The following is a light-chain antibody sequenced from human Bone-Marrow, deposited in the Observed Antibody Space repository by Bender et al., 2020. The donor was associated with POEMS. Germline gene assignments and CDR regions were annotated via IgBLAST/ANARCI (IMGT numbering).Light chain of an antibody. CDR2: EVN. CDR3: SSYTGSTTLV. J-gene: IGLJ3*02. V-gene: IGLV2-14*02. CDR1: SSDVGKYNL. Sequence: QSALTQPASVSGSPGQSITISCTGTSSDVGKYNLVSWYQQIPGKAPKLMMYEVNKRPSGVSNRFSGSKSANTASLTISGLQAEDEADYYYSSYTGSTTLVFGGGTKLTVL.